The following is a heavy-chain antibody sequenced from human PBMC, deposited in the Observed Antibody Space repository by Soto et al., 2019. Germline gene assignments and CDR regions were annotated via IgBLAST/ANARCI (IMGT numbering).Heavy chain of an antibody. D-gene: IGHD2-2*01. V-gene: IGHV4-30-2*01. CDR3: ARVERTLSTPFAYGMDV. Sequence: QLQLQESGSGLVKPSQTLSLTCTVSGGSINSGGYSWIWIRQPPGKGLEWIGYIYHTGNTFYNPSLKSRVTTSVDQSKNQSSLSLGSVTAADTAMYYCARVERTLSTPFAYGMDVWGQGTTVTVSS. CDR2: IYHTGNT. J-gene: IGHJ6*02. CDR1: GGSINSGGYS.